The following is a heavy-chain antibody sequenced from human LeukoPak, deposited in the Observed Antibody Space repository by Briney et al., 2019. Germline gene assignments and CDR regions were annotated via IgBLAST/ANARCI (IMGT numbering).Heavy chain of an antibody. V-gene: IGHV1-2*02. D-gene: IGHD3-9*01. CDR2: IDPNSGRT. J-gene: IGHJ4*02. CDR3: ARDSSDVLTGYYHF. Sequence: AAVKVSCKTSGYTFNDYYVHWVRQAPGQGLEWMGWIDPNSGRTNYAPKFQGRVTLTTDTSIRTAYIELSSLISGDTALYGCARDSSDVLTGYYHFWGQGTLVTVSS. CDR1: GYTFNDYY.